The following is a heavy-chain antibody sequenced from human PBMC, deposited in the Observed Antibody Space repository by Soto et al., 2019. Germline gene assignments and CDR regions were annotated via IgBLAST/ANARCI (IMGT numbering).Heavy chain of an antibody. CDR2: IYYSGST. Sequence: QVHLQESGPGLVKPSQTLTLACTVSGGSISSGGYYWSWIRQHPGKGLEWIGYIYYSGSTYYNPSLKSRVTISVDTSKNQFSLKLSSVTAADTAVYYCARVDYYYDSSGSSNWFDPWGQGTLVPVSS. J-gene: IGHJ5*02. CDR1: GGSISSGGYY. D-gene: IGHD3-22*01. CDR3: ARVDYYYDSSGSSNWFDP. V-gene: IGHV4-31*03.